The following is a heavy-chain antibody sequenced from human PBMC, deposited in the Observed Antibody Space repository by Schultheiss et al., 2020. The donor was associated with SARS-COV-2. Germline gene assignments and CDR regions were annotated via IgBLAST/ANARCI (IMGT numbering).Heavy chain of an antibody. D-gene: IGHD2-21*01. CDR2: IYYSGST. CDR3: ASEAAYCGGDCYGNDAFDI. CDR1: GGSISSYY. J-gene: IGHJ3*02. V-gene: IGHV4-59*01. Sequence: SETLSLTCTVSGGSISSYYWSWIRQPPGKGLEWIGYIYYSGSTNYNPSLKSRVTISVDTSKNQFSLKLSSVTAADTAVYYCASEAAYCGGDCYGNDAFDIWGQGTMVTVSS.